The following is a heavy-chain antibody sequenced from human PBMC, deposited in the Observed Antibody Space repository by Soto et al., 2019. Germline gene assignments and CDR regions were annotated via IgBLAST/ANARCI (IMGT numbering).Heavy chain of an antibody. Sequence: QVQLVQSGAEVKKPGASVKVSCKASGYTFTSYGISWVRQAPGQGLEWMGWISAYNGNTNYAQKLQGRVTMTTDPSTSTDYMELRSLRADDTAVYYWARGRGYSYVYYFDYWGQGTLVTVSS. CDR1: GYTFTSYG. CDR2: ISAYNGNT. D-gene: IGHD5-18*01. J-gene: IGHJ4*02. CDR3: ARGRGYSYVYYFDY. V-gene: IGHV1-18*04.